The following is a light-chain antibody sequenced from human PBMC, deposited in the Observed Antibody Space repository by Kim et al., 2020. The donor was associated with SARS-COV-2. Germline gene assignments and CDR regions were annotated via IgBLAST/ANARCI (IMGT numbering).Light chain of an antibody. J-gene: IGLJ2*01. CDR3: NSRDSSGNHVV. Sequence: ALGQTVRITCQGDSLRSYYASWYQQKPGQAPVVVIYSKNNRPSGIPDRFSGSSSGNTASLTITGAQAEDEADYYCNSRDSSGNHVVFGGGTQLTVL. CDR1: SLRSYY. CDR2: SKN. V-gene: IGLV3-19*01.